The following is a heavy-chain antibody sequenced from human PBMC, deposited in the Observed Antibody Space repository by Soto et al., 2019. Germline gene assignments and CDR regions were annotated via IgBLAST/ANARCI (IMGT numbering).Heavy chain of an antibody. J-gene: IGHJ4*02. Sequence: EVQLVESGGGLVKPGGSLRLSCAASGFTFNNAWMNWVGQAPGEGLEWVGRIKSRADGGTIHYAAPVKGRFTISRDDSKNTLYLQVDSLKTEDTAVYYCTTDSLGAVGGRVSSFDYWGQGTLVTVSS. D-gene: IGHD2-15*01. CDR3: TTDSLGAVGGRVSSFDY. CDR1: GFTFNNAW. V-gene: IGHV3-15*07. CDR2: IKSRADGGTI.